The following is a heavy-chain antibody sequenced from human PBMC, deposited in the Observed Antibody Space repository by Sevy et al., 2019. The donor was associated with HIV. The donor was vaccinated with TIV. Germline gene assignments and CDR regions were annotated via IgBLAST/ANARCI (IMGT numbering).Heavy chain of an antibody. D-gene: IGHD3-22*01. J-gene: IGHJ4*02. CDR3: AITREYYSDSSGYFDY. V-gene: IGHV1-24*01. CDR1: GYTLTEFS. CDR2: FDPEDAKT. Sequence: PSVKVSCKISGYTLTEFSMHWVRQVPGKGLEWMGSFDPEDAKTIYAQKFQGRVTMTEDTSTDTAYMELRSLRSEDTAMYYCAITREYYSDSSGYFDYWGQGTLVTVSS.